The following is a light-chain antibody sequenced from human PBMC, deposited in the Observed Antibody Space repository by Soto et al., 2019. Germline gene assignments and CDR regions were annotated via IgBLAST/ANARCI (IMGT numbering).Light chain of an antibody. CDR3: MQGTHWQLN. Sequence: DVVMTQSPLSLPVTLGQPASISCRSSQSLAYRDGNTYLSWFQQRPGQSPRRLIYKVSNRDSGVPDRFSCSGSGTDFTLKISRVEAEDVGVYYCMQGTHWQLNFGGGTKVEI. V-gene: IGKV2-30*01. CDR1: QSLAYRDGNTY. J-gene: IGKJ4*01. CDR2: KVS.